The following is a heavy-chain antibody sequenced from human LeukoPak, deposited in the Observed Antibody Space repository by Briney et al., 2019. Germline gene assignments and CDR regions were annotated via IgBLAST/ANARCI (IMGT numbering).Heavy chain of an antibody. V-gene: IGHV3-23*01. CDR3: AKGTGMVYYYYGLDV. CDR2: ISYSGDNT. CDR1: GFIFSSYA. J-gene: IGHJ6*02. D-gene: IGHD3-10*01. Sequence: PGGSLRVSCAASGFIFSSYAMSWVRQPPGKGLEWVSAISYSGDNTYYADSVKGRFTISRDNSKNTLYLQMNSLRAEDTALYYCAKGTGMVYYYYGLDVWGQGTTVTVSS.